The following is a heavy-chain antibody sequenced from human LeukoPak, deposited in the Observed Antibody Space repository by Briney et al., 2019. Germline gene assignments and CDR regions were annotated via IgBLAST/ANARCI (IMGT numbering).Heavy chain of an antibody. Sequence: SETLSLTCTVSGGSISSSSYYWGWIRQPPGKGLEWIGSIYYSGSTYYNPSLKSRVTISVDTSKNQFSLKLSSVTAADTAVYYCARHGSVEGGGSRDWGQGTLVTVSS. V-gene: IGHV4-39*01. D-gene: IGHD1-26*01. CDR3: ARHGSVEGGGSRD. CDR1: GGSISSSSYY. J-gene: IGHJ4*02. CDR2: IYYSGST.